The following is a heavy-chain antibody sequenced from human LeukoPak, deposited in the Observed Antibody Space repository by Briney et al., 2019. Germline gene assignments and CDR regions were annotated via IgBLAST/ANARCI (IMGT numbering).Heavy chain of an antibody. CDR2: INSDGSST. J-gene: IGHJ4*02. CDR1: GFTFSSYW. CDR3: ARTGYSYGQRSDY. V-gene: IGHV3-74*01. Sequence: PGGSLRLSCAASGFTFSSYWMHWVRQAPGKGLVWVSRINSDGSSTSYADSVKGRFTISRDNAKNTLYLQMNSLRAEDTAVYYCARTGYSYGQRSDYWGQGTLVTVSS. D-gene: IGHD5-18*01.